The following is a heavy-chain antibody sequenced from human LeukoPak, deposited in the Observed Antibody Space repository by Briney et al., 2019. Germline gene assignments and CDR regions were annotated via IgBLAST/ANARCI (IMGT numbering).Heavy chain of an antibody. D-gene: IGHD3-10*01. CDR2: LEYDGSDK. Sequence: GGSLRLSCVASGFSFSNYGMHWVRQAPGRGLEWMTFLEYDGSDKYYADSVKGRFTISRDNSKNTLYLQMNGLRVEDTAVYYCAKGDSGSHYYYMDVWGKGTTVTVSS. CDR3: AKGDSGSHYYYMDV. V-gene: IGHV3-30*02. J-gene: IGHJ6*03. CDR1: GFSFSNYG.